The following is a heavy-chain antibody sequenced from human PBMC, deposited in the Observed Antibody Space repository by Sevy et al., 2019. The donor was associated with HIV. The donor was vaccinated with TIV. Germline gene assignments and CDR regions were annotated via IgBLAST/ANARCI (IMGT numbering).Heavy chain of an antibody. D-gene: IGHD4-17*01. J-gene: IGHJ4*02. CDR2: ISGSGGST. V-gene: IGHV3-23*01. Sequence: GGSLRLSCAASGFTFSSYAMSWVRQAPGKGLEWVSAISGSGGSTYYADSVKGRFTISRDNSKNTLYLQMNSLRAEDTAVYYCSIPPSLRLHDYGDYLTVFYSWGLVTLVTVSS. CDR3: SIPPSLRLHDYGDYLTVFYS. CDR1: GFTFSSYA.